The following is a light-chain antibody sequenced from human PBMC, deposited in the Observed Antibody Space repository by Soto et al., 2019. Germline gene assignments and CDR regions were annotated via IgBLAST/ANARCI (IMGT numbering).Light chain of an antibody. CDR3: QQYYDWPLVT. CDR2: GAS. Sequence: MTQSPATLSVSPGERVSLSCRACQSISTNLAWYQQKPGQAPRLLIYGASTRDTHIPDRFSGTGSETEFTLSVSSLQSEDFAIYYCQQYYDWPLVTFGGGTRVEI. J-gene: IGKJ4*01. CDR1: QSISTN. V-gene: IGKV3-15*01.